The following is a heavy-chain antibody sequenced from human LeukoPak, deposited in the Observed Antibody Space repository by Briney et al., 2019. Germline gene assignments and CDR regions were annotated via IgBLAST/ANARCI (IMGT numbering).Heavy chain of an antibody. CDR3: ARHGANYYYYMDV. Sequence: SGSGSSTYYAASVKGRFTISRDNSKNTLYLQMNSLRAEDTAVYYCARHGANYYYYMDVWGKGTTVTISS. D-gene: IGHD3-16*01. J-gene: IGHJ6*03. CDR2: SGSGSST. V-gene: IGHV3-23*01.